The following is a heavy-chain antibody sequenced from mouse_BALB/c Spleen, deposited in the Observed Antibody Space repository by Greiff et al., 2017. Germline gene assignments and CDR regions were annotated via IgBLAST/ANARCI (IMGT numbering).Heavy chain of an antibody. V-gene: IGHV1S34*01. D-gene: IGHD1-1*01. J-gene: IGHJ3*01. Sequence: LVKTGASVKISCKASGYSFTGYYMHWVKQSHGKSLEWIGYISCYNGATSYNQKFKGKATFTVDTSSSTAYMQFNSLTSEDSAVYYCASDYGSSPWFAYWGQGTLVTVSA. CDR1: GYSFTGYY. CDR3: ASDYGSSPWFAY. CDR2: ISCYNGAT.